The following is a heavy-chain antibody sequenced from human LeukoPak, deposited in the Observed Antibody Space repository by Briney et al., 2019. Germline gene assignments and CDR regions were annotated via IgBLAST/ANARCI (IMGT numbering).Heavy chain of an antibody. J-gene: IGHJ4*02. CDR1: GGSISSGSYY. D-gene: IGHD3-16*02. CDR3: ARDVLGVWGSYRYTDY. V-gene: IGHV4-61*02. CDR2: IYTSGST. Sequence: KTSETLSLTCTVSGGSISSGSYYWSWIRQPAGKGLEWIGRIYTSGSTNYNPSLKSRVTISVDTSKNQFSLKLSSVTAADTAVYYCARDVLGVWGSYRYTDYWGQGTLVTVSS.